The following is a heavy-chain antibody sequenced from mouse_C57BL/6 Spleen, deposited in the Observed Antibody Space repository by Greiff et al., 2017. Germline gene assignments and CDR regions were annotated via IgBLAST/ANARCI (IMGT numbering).Heavy chain of an antibody. Sequence: EVQLVEPGGGLVQPGGSMKLSCVASGFTSSNYWMNWVRQSPEKGLEWVAQIRLKSDNYATHYAESVKGRFTISRDDSKSSVYLQMNNLRAGDTGSYYCTAAYYDYWGQGTTLTVSS. CDR3: TAAYYDY. V-gene: IGHV6-3*01. J-gene: IGHJ2*01. CDR2: IRLKSDNYAT. CDR1: GFTSSNYW.